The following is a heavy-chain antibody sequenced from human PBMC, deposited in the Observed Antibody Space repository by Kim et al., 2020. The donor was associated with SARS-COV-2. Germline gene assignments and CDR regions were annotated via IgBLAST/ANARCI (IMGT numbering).Heavy chain of an antibody. Sequence: SETLSLTCAVYSGSFTDYYWSWIRQPPGKGLEWIGEVNHSGTTNYNPSLKSRVTMSVDTSKNQFSLKLSSVTAADTAVYYCARRVRISGNYYYYIDVWAKGMTVTVSS. D-gene: IGHD3-10*01. J-gene: IGHJ6*03. CDR1: SGSFTDYY. CDR2: VNHSGTT. V-gene: IGHV4-34*01. CDR3: ARRVRISGNYYYYIDV.